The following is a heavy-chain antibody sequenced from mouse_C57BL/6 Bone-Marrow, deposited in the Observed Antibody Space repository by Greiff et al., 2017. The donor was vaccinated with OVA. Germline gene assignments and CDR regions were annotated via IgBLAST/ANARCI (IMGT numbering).Heavy chain of an antibody. V-gene: IGHV1-7*01. CDR1: GYTFTSYW. Sequence: QVHVKQSGAELAKPGASVKLSCKASGYTFTSYWMHWVKQRPGQGLEWIGYINPSSGYTKYNQKFKDKATLTADKSSSTAYMQLSSLTYEDSAVYYCARSLYDDYENYWGQGTTLTVSS. CDR2: INPSSGYT. J-gene: IGHJ2*01. D-gene: IGHD2-3*01. CDR3: ARSLYDDYENY.